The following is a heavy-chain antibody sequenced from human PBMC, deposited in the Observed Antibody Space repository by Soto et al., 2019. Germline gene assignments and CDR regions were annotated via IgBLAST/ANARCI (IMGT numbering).Heavy chain of an antibody. CDR1: GFIVSSYG. D-gene: IGHD3-22*01. V-gene: IGHV3-33*01. CDR2: IWYDGSNK. CDR3: ARDFRDYYDSSGYSWFDP. J-gene: IGHJ5*02. Sequence: PGGSLRLSCAASGFIVSSYGMHWVRQAPGKGLEWVAVIWYDGSNKYNADSVKGRFTISRDNSKNTLYLQMNSLRADDTAVNYCARDFRDYYDSSGYSWFDPWGQGTLVTVSS.